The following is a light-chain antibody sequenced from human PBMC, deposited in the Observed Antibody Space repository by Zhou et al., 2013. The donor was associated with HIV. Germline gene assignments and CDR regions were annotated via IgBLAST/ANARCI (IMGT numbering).Light chain of an antibody. J-gene: IGKJ4*02. CDR3: HESYSVLGT. V-gene: IGKV1-39*01. CDR2: KAT. CDR1: ESVASN. Sequence: DIRMTQSPSSLSASVGDRITIDCRASESVASNVNWFRQFPGKAPQLLIYKATDLQRGVSSRISGRGSGTFFTLTIAGLQVDDFATYYCHESYSVLGTFGGGTKV.